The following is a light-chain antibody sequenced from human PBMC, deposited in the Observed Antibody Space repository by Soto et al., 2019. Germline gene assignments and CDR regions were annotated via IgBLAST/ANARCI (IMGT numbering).Light chain of an antibody. Sequence: EIVLTQSPATLSLSPGEGATLSCRASQSVNVYLAWYQQKPGQAPRLLIYDASRRATGIPARFSGSGSGTDFTLTISNLEPEDFAVYYCQQRSSRPPMYAFGQGTKLEIK. CDR3: QQRSSRPPMYA. V-gene: IGKV3-11*01. CDR1: QSVNVY. J-gene: IGKJ2*01. CDR2: DAS.